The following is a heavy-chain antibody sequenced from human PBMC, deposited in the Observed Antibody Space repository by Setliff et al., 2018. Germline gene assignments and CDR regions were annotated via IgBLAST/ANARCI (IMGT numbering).Heavy chain of an antibody. CDR1: GGSFSGYY. J-gene: IGHJ4*02. Sequence: KASETLSLTCAVYGGSFSGYYWSWIRQPPGKGLEWIGSIYYSGSTYYNPSLKSRVTISVDTSKNQFSLKLSSVTAADTAIYYCTKGRVGLAARAGYWGQGTLVTVSS. CDR2: IYYSGST. D-gene: IGHD1-26*01. CDR3: TKGRVGLAARAGY. V-gene: IGHV4-34*01.